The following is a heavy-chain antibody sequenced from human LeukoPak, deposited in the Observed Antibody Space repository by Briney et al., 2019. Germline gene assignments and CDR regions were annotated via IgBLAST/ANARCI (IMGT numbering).Heavy chain of an antibody. V-gene: IGHV3-23*01. CDR1: GFTFSTYA. CDR3: AESGKGYSSSRDAFDI. Sequence: PGGSLRLSCVASGFTFSTYAMTWVRRAPGKGLEWVSGISDSGGTTYYTDSVKGRFTISRDNSKSTLYLQMSSLRAEDTAVYYCAESGKGYSSSRDAFDIWGQGTMVTVSS. CDR2: ISDSGGTT. J-gene: IGHJ3*02. D-gene: IGHD6-13*01.